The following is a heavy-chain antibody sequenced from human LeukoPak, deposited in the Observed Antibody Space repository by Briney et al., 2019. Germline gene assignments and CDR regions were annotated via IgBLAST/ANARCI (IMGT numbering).Heavy chain of an antibody. D-gene: IGHD4-17*01. CDR2: IYYSGRT. CDR3: ASQYGDYRALVY. Sequence: PETLSHTRTVSGGSISSYYWTWIRQPPGKGLEWIGNIYYSGRTNYNPSLKSRVTISLDTSKNQFSLNLSSVTAADTAVYYCASQYGDYRALVYWGRGTLVTVSS. CDR1: GGSISSYY. J-gene: IGHJ4*02. V-gene: IGHV4-59*08.